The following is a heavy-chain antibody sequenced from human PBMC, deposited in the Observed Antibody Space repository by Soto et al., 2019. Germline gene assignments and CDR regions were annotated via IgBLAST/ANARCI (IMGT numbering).Heavy chain of an antibody. V-gene: IGHV1-2*02. D-gene: IGHD3-9*01. J-gene: IGHJ4*02. CDR2: INPNSGDK. Sequence: QVQLLQSGAEVKKPGASVRVSCKAYGYTFTDYYMHWVRQAPGQGLEWMGWINPNSGDKRYAQKFQVRVTMTRDTSINTAYMEMSSLRSDDTAVYYCARGDTLTGPSHPFDYWGQGTLVTVSS. CDR1: GYTFTDYY. CDR3: ARGDTLTGPSHPFDY.